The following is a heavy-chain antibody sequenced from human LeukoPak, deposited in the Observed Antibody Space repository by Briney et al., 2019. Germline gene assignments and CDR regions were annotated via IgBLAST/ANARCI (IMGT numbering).Heavy chain of an antibody. D-gene: IGHD3-22*01. CDR2: IYPADSDT. V-gene: IGHV5-51*01. Sequence: LGESLKISCEASGYSFRNYWIAWVRQMPGKGPECMGLIYPADSDTRYSPSFQGQVTISADKSISTAYLQWSSLKASDTAMYYCARHRLNYYDSSHDAFDIWGQGTMVTVSS. CDR1: GYSFRNYW. J-gene: IGHJ3*02. CDR3: ARHRLNYYDSSHDAFDI.